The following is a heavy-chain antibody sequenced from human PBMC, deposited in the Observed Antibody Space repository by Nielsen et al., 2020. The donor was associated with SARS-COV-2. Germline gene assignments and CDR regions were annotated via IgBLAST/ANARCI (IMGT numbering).Heavy chain of an antibody. J-gene: IGHJ4*02. CDR2: MNPNSGNT. CDR3: ARVVRKITFGGVIAHFDY. CDR1: GYTFTSYY. Sequence: ASVKVSCKASGYTFTSYYMHWVRQATGQGLEWMGWMNPNSGNTGYAQKFQGRVTMTRNTSISTAYMELSSLRSDDTAVYYCARVVRKITFGGVIAHFDYWGQGTLVTVSS. V-gene: IGHV1-8*02. D-gene: IGHD3-16*02.